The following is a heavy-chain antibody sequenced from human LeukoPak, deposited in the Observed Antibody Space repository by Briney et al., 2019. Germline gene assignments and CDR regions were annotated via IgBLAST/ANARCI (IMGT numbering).Heavy chain of an antibody. D-gene: IGHD6-6*01. V-gene: IGHV5-51*01. Sequence: GESLKISCKGSGYSFTNYWIAWVRQMPGKGLEWMGIIYPDDSETRYNPSFQGQVTISADWSISTAYLQWSSLKASDIAMYYCARRPPYSSSSYYFHYWGQGALVTVSS. CDR1: GYSFTNYW. J-gene: IGHJ4*02. CDR3: ARRPPYSSSSYYFHY. CDR2: IYPDDSET.